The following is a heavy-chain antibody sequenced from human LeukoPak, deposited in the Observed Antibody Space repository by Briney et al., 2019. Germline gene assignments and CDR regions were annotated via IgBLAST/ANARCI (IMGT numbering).Heavy chain of an antibody. CDR1: GGSISSSSYY. Sequence: PSETLSLTCTVSGGSISSSSYYWGWIRQPPGKGLEWIGSIYYSGGTYYNPSLKSRVTISVDTSKNQFSLKLSSVTAADTAVYYCTVGVVKIWGQGTLVTVSS. J-gene: IGHJ4*02. D-gene: IGHD3-3*01. V-gene: IGHV4-39*01. CDR3: TVGVVKI. CDR2: IYYSGGT.